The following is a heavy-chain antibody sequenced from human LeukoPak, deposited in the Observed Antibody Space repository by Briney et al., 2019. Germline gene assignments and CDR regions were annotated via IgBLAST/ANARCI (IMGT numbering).Heavy chain of an antibody. D-gene: IGHD3-10*01. CDR2: IYYSGST. CDR1: GGSISSYY. Sequence: SETLSLTCTDSGGSISSYYWSWLRQPPGKGLEWIGYIYYSGSTNYNPSLKSRVTVSVDTSKNQFSLKLSSVTAADTAVYYCARVKSQWFGEFYPNWFDPWGQGTLVTVSS. CDR3: ARVKSQWFGEFYPNWFDP. V-gene: IGHV4-59*01. J-gene: IGHJ5*02.